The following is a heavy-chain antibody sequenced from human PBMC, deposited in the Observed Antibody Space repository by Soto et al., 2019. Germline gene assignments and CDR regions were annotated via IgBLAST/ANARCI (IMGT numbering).Heavy chain of an antibody. CDR3: ATAAYGIAEAGTAFDGFDY. D-gene: IGHD6-13*01. V-gene: IGHV3-23*01. CDR1: GFTFSSYA. J-gene: IGHJ4*02. Sequence: GGSLRLSCAASGFTFSSYAMRCVRQAPGKGLEWVSAISGSGGSTYYADSVKGRFTISRDNSKNTLYLQMNSLRAEDTAVYYCATAAYGIAEAGTAFDGFDYWGQGTLVTV. CDR2: ISGSGGST.